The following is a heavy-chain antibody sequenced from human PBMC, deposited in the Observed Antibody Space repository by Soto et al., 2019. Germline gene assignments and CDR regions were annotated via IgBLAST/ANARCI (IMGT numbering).Heavy chain of an antibody. Sequence: QARLMQSGAEVKKPGSSVKVSCKASGGTFSGYAISWVRQAPGQGLEWMGGIIPILGITNYAQKFQGRITIAADESTGTVYMDLRSLRSEDTAVYYCARDPRSITGTTSSEDFQHWGQGTLVSVSS. D-gene: IGHD1-20*01. J-gene: IGHJ1*01. V-gene: IGHV1-69*01. CDR2: IIPILGIT. CDR1: GGTFSGYA. CDR3: ARDPRSITGTTSSEDFQH.